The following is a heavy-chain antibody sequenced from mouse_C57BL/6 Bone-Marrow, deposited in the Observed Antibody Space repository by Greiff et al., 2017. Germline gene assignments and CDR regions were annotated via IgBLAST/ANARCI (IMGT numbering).Heavy chain of an antibody. J-gene: IGHJ3*01. Sequence: VKLLESGAELVRPGASVTLSCKASGYTFTDYEMHWVKQTPVHGLEWIGAIDPETGGTAYNQKFKGKAILTADKSSSTAYMELRSLTSEDSAVYYCSLWRGFAYWGQGTLVTVSA. CDR1: GYTFTDYE. CDR2: IDPETGGT. D-gene: IGHD1-1*02. CDR3: SLWRGFAY. V-gene: IGHV1-15*01.